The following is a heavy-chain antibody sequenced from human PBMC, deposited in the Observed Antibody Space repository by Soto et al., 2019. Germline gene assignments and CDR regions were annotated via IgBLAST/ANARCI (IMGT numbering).Heavy chain of an antibody. CDR2: ISGSGGST. Sequence: GSLRLSCAASGFTFSSYAMSWVRQAPGKGLEWVSAISGSGGSTYYADSVKGRFTISRDNSKNTLYLQMNSLRAEDTAVYYCAKGASITIFGVVTPAGYVDYWGQGTLVTVPS. D-gene: IGHD3-3*01. V-gene: IGHV3-23*01. CDR1: GFTFSSYA. J-gene: IGHJ4*02. CDR3: AKGASITIFGVVTPAGYVDY.